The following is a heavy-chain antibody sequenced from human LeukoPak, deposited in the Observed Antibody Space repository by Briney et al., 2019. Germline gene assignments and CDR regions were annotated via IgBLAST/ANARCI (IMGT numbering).Heavy chain of an antibody. CDR1: GYTFTGYY. CDR3: ARERQFPSDDY. CDR2: ISAYNGNT. J-gene: IGHJ4*02. V-gene: IGHV1-18*04. D-gene: IGHD5-24*01. Sequence: ASVKVSCKASGYTFTGYYMHWVRQAPGQGLEWMGWISAYNGNTNYAQKLQGRVTMTTDTSTSTTYMELRSLRSDDTAVYYCARERQFPSDDYWGQGTLVTVSS.